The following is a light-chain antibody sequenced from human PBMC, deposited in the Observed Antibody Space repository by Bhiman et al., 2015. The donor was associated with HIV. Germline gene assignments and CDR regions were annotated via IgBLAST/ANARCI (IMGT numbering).Light chain of an antibody. J-gene: IGLJ1*01. CDR3: SSLTSSLTYV. V-gene: IGLV2-14*03. CDR2: DVT. CDR1: GSDVGGYNH. Sequence: QSALTQPASVSGSPGQSITISCTGSGSDVGGYNHVSWYQQHPGKAPKLMIYDVTNRPSGVSNRFSGSKSGNTASLTISGLQAEDEADYYCSSLTSSLTYVFGTGTKLTVL.